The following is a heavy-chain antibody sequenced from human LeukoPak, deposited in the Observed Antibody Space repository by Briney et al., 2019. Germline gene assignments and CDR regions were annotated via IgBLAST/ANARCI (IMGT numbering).Heavy chain of an antibody. V-gene: IGHV3-11*06. CDR1: GFTFSDYY. CDR3: ARGGLRYFDWDAFDI. CDR2: ISSSSSYI. J-gene: IGHJ3*02. D-gene: IGHD3-9*01. Sequence: MSGGSLRLSCAASGFTFSDYYMSWIRQAPGKGLEWVSSISSSSSYIYYADSVKGRFTISRDNAKNSLYLQMNSLRAEDTAVYYCARGGLRYFDWDAFDIWGQGTMVTVSS.